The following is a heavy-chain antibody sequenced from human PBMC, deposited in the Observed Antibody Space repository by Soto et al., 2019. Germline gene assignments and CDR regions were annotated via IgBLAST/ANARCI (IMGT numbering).Heavy chain of an antibody. V-gene: IGHV3-30*18. D-gene: IGHD6-13*01. CDR3: AKGGHGTPFDY. CDR2: ISYDGSNK. Sequence: GGSLRLSCAASGFTFSSYGMHWVRQAPGKGLEWVAVISYDGSNKYYADSVKGQFTISRDNSKNTLYLQMNSLRAEDTAVYYCAKGGHGTPFDYWGQGTLVTVSS. J-gene: IGHJ4*02. CDR1: GFTFSSYG.